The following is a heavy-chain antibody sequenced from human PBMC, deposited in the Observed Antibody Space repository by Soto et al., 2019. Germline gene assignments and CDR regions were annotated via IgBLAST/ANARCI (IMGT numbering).Heavy chain of an antibody. CDR3: ARDGYSGSPSYAFDI. CDR2: IIPIFGTA. V-gene: IGHV1-69*13. CDR1: GGTFSSYA. Sequence: SVKVSCKASGGTFSSYAISWARQAPGQGLEWMGGIIPIFGTANYAQKFQGRATITADESTSTAYMELSSLRSEDTAVYYCARDGYSGSPSYAFDIWGQGTMVTVSS. D-gene: IGHD1-26*01. J-gene: IGHJ3*02.